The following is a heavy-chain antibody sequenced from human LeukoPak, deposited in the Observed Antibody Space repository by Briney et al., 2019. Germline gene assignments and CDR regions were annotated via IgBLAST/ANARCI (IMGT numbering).Heavy chain of an antibody. Sequence: PSKTLSLTCTVSGGSISSYYWSWIRQPPGKGLEWIGYIYYSGSTNYNPSLKSRVTISVDTSKNQFSLKLSSVTAADTAVYYCARTSSGYYGSGSYYWNYYYYYMDVWGKGTTVTVSS. CDR2: IYYSGST. CDR3: ARTSSGYYGSGSYYWNYYYYYMDV. CDR1: GGSISSYY. J-gene: IGHJ6*03. D-gene: IGHD3-10*01. V-gene: IGHV4-59*01.